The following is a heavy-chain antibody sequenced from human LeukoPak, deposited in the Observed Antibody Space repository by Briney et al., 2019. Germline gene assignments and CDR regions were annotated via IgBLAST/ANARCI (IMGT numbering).Heavy chain of an antibody. CDR3: ARRLTQYDCFDP. V-gene: IGHV6-1*01. J-gene: IGHJ5*02. Sequence: SQTLSLTCAISGDSVSSNSGTCDWIRQSPSRGLEWLGRTYYRSTWYNDYAVSVRGRITVNPDTSKNQFSLHLNSVTPEDTAVYYCARRLTQYDCFDPWGQGILVTVSS. CDR1: GDSVSSNSGT. D-gene: IGHD2-2*01. CDR2: TYYRSTWYN.